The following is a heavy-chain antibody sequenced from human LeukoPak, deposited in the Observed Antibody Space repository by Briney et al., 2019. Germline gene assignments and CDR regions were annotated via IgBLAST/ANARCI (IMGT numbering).Heavy chain of an antibody. CDR2: MNPNSGDT. CDR3: ARGPPGSSSSDY. J-gene: IGHJ4*02. V-gene: IGHV1-8*01. CDR1: GYTFSSYD. Sequence: VASVNVSCTASGYTFSSYDINWVRQATGQGLEWIGWMNPNSGDTGYAQTFQDRVTMTRNTSINTAYMELSSLRSEDTGVYYCARGPPGSSSSDYWGQGTLVTVS. D-gene: IGHD6-13*01.